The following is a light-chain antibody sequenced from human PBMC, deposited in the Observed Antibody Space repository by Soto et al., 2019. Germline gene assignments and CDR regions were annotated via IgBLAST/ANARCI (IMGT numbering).Light chain of an antibody. CDR2: AAS. CDR3: QQANSFPLT. CDR1: QSISSW. Sequence: DIQMTQCPSTLSAAVGDTVTVTCRASQSISSWLAWYQQKPGKAPKLLIYAASSLQSGVPSRFSGSASGTDFTLTITSLQPEDFATYYCQQANSFPLTFGGGTKVDIK. V-gene: IGKV1-12*01. J-gene: IGKJ4*01.